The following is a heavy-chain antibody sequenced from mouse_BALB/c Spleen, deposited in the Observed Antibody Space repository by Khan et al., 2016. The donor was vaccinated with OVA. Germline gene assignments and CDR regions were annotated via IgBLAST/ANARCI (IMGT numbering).Heavy chain of an antibody. V-gene: IGHV14-3*02. Sequence: EVQLQESGAELVKPGASVKLSCTASGFTIKDTYIHWVKQRPEQGLEWIGRIDPANGDTKYDPKFQGKATITSDTSSNTAYLQLSSLTSEDTAVYYYGGFYSHIYGSGWFAYWGQGTLVTVSA. CDR3: GGFYSHIYGSGWFAY. J-gene: IGHJ3*01. CDR2: IDPANGDT. CDR1: GFTIKDTY. D-gene: IGHD1-1*01.